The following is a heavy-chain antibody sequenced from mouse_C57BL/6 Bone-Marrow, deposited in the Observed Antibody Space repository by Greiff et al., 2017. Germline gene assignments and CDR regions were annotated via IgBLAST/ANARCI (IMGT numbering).Heavy chain of an antibody. Sequence: VQLQESVAELVRPGASVKLSCTASGFNFKNTYMHWVKQRPEQGLEWIGRIDPANGNTKYAPKFQGKATITADTSSNTAYLQLSSLTSEDTAIYYCARNYGSSYPTDYWGQGTTLTVSS. CDR2: IDPANGNT. J-gene: IGHJ2*01. CDR3: ARNYGSSYPTDY. CDR1: GFNFKNTY. V-gene: IGHV14-3*01. D-gene: IGHD1-1*01.